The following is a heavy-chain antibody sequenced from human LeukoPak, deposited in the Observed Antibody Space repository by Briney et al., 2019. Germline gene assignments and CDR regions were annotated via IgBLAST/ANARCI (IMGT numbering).Heavy chain of an antibody. CDR3: ARAYTYYDFWSGSKTDAFDI. CDR1: GYTFTSDD. CDR2: MNPNSGNT. D-gene: IGHD3-3*01. J-gene: IGHJ3*02. V-gene: IGHV1-8*03. Sequence: GASVKVSCKASGYTFTSDDINWVRQATGQGLEWMGWMNPNSGNTGYAQKFQGRVTITRNTSISTAYMELSSLRSEDTAVYYCARAYTYYDFWSGSKTDAFDIWGQGTMVTVSS.